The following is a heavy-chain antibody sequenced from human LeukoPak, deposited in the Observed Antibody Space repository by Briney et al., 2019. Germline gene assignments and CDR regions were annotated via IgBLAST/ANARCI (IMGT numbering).Heavy chain of an antibody. Sequence: SETLSLTCTVSGYSINSGYLWGWIRQPPGKGLEYIGTIFHSGTTYYNPSLKSRVTISLDTSTNDFPLKLSSVTAADTAVYYCARALRSGSNYFFYGMDVWGKGTTVTVSS. D-gene: IGHD3-10*01. V-gene: IGHV4-38-2*02. CDR1: GYSINSGYL. CDR3: ARALRSGSNYFFYGMDV. CDR2: IFHSGTT. J-gene: IGHJ6*04.